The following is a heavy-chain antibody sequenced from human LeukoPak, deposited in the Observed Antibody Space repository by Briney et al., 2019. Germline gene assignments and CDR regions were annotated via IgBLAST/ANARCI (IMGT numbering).Heavy chain of an antibody. CDR3: ARSPGDIVVVVAATSWFDP. CDR2: IKQDGSEK. D-gene: IGHD2-15*01. J-gene: IGHJ5*02. V-gene: IGHV3-7*01. Sequence: GGSLRLPCAASGFTFSSYWMSWVRQAPGKGLEWVANIKQDGSEKYYVDSVKGRFTISRDNAKNSLYLQMNSLRAEDTAVYYCARSPGDIVVVVAATSWFDPWGQGTLVTVSS. CDR1: GFTFSSYW.